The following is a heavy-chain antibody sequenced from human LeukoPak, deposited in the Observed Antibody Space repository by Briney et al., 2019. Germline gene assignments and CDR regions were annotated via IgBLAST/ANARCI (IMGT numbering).Heavy chain of an antibody. V-gene: IGHV4-31*03. CDR1: GGSISSGGYY. J-gene: IGHJ4*02. CDR3: ARVNYGSATKEDY. D-gene: IGHD3-10*01. Sequence: PSETLSLTCTVSGGSISSGGYYWSWIRQHPGKGLEWIGYIYYSGSAYYNPSLKSRVTISVDTSENQFSLKLSSVTAADTAVYYCARVNYGSATKEDYWGQGNLVTVSS. CDR2: IYYSGSA.